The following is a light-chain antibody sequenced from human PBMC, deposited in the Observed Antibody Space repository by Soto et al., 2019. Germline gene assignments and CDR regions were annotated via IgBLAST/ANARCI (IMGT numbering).Light chain of an antibody. J-gene: IGKJ5*01. Sequence: DIQMTQSPSSLSASVGDIITMNFRASQDISNYLAWYQQKPGKVPKLLIYSASTLQSGVPSRFSGSGSGTDFTLTISSLQPEDVATYFCQKYNSALTFGQGTRLEI. CDR1: QDISNY. CDR3: QKYNSALT. V-gene: IGKV1-27*01. CDR2: SAS.